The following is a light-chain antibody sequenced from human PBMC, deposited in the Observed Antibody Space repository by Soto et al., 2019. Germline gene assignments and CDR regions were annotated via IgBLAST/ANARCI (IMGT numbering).Light chain of an antibody. V-gene: IGKV1-39*01. CDR2: AAS. CDR1: QSISSY. J-gene: IGKJ5*01. CDR3: QQSYSTLPT. Sequence: DIQITQSPSYLSASVGDRVTITCRASQSISSYLNWYQQKPGKAPKLLIYAASSLQSGVPSRFSGSGSGTDFTLTISSLQPEDFATYYCQQSYSTLPTFGHGTRLEIK.